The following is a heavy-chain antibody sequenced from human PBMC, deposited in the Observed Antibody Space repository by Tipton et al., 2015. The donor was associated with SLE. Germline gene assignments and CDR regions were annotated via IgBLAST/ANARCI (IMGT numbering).Heavy chain of an antibody. Sequence: LRLSCAVYGGSFSGYYWSWIRQPPGKGLEWIGEINHSGSTNYNPSLKSRVTISVDTSKNQFSLKLSSVSAADTAVYYCARWEWDGMDVWGQGTTVTVSS. V-gene: IGHV4-34*01. J-gene: IGHJ6*02. CDR2: INHSGST. CDR1: GGSFSGYY. CDR3: ARWEWDGMDV. D-gene: IGHD1-26*01.